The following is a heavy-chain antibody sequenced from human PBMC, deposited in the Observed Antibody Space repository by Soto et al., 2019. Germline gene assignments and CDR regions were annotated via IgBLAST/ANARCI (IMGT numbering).Heavy chain of an antibody. Sequence: PGGSLRLSCAAAGFTFSSNDMNWVRQAPGKGLEWVAVIWYDGSNKYYADSVKGRFTISRDNSKKTLYLQMNSLRVEDTAVYYCARDVSHYDILTGYDPGLPWFDPWGQGTLVTVSS. CDR1: GFTFSSND. J-gene: IGHJ5*02. D-gene: IGHD3-9*01. V-gene: IGHV3-33*08. CDR3: ARDVSHYDILTGYDPGLPWFDP. CDR2: IWYDGSNK.